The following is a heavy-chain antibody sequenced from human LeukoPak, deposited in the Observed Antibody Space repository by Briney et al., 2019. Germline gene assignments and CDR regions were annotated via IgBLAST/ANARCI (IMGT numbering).Heavy chain of an antibody. V-gene: IGHV1-46*01. CDR2: INPSGGST. CDR1: GGTFSSYA. J-gene: IGHJ4*02. CDR3: ARDNGAYAPDY. Sequence: EASVKVSCKASGGTFSSYAISWVRQAPGQGLEWMGIINPSGGSTSYAQKFQGRVTMTRDTSISTAYMELSRLRSDDTAVYYCARDNGAYAPDYWGQGTLVTVSS. D-gene: IGHD1-26*01.